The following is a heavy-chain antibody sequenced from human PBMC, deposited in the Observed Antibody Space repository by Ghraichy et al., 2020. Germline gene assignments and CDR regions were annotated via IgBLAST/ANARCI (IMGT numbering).Heavy chain of an antibody. J-gene: IGHJ4*02. CDR3: ARDRGTIATAGNFDW. CDR1: GYSFSTYG. V-gene: IGHV1-18*01. D-gene: IGHD6-13*01. Sequence: ASVKVSCKASGYSFSTYGISWVRQAPGQGLELLGWVSPYNGNTNYAPKIQDRVTMTTDTSTSTAYMELTSLRSDDTAMYFCARDRGTIATAGNFDWWGQGTLVTVSS. CDR2: VSPYNGNT.